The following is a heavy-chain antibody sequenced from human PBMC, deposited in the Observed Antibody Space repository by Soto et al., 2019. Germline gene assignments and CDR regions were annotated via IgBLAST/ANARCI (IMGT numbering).Heavy chain of an antibody. CDR1: GGSISSYY. D-gene: IGHD3-22*01. CDR3: ARDRSGYSNWFDP. V-gene: IGHV4-59*01. Sequence: LSLTCTVSGGSISSYYWSWIRQPPGKGLEWIGYIYYSGSTNYNPSLKSRVTISVDTSKNQFSLKLSSVTAADTAVYYCARDRSGYSNWFDPWGQGTLVTVSS. CDR2: IYYSGST. J-gene: IGHJ5*02.